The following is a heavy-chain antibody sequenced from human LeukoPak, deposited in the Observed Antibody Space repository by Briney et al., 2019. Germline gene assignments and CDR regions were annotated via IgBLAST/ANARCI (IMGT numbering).Heavy chain of an antibody. V-gene: IGHV4-39*02. Sequence: SETLSLTCTVSGGSFSSSSYFWGWIRQPPGKGLEWIGIISYSGSTYYNPSLKSRVTISVDTSKNQFSLKLRSVTAADTAVYYCAKEYVGSLFYYGMDVWGQGTTLTVSS. CDR2: ISYSGST. D-gene: IGHD1-26*01. CDR3: AKEYVGSLFYYGMDV. CDR1: GGSFSSSSYF. J-gene: IGHJ6*02.